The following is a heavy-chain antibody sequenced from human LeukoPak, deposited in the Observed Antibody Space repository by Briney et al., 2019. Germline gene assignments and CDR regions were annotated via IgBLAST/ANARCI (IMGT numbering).Heavy chain of an antibody. V-gene: IGHV3-30*04. CDR1: GFTFSSYA. D-gene: IGHD6-19*01. Sequence: GGSLRLSCAASGFTFSSYAMHWVRQAPGKGLEWVAVISYDGSNKYYADSVKGRFTISRDNSKNKLYLQMNSLRAEDTAVYYCARASTPSIAVAPPSGMDVWGKGTTVTVSS. CDR3: ARASTPSIAVAPPSGMDV. J-gene: IGHJ6*04. CDR2: ISYDGSNK.